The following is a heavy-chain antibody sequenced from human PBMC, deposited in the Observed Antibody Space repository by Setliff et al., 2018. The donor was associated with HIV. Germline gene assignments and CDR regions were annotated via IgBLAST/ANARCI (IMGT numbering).Heavy chain of an antibody. CDR3: ARDNYDDYSRVQMDV. J-gene: IGHJ6*03. CDR2: MNPNSGDT. D-gene: IGHD4-17*01. CDR1: GHTFSNYD. Sequence: ASVKVSCKASGHTFSNYDVIWVRRATGQGLEWMGWMNPNSGDTGYSQKFQGRVTMTTDTSTSTAYMELRSLRSDDTAIYYCARDNYDDYSRVQMDVWGKGTTVTVS. V-gene: IGHV1-8*01.